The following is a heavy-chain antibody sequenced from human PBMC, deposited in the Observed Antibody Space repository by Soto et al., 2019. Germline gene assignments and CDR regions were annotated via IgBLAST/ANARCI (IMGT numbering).Heavy chain of an antibody. J-gene: IGHJ5*02. D-gene: IGHD2-2*01. CDR3: ARRRGAHCSSTSCLSNWFDP. Sequence: PGVSLPHWSQGSGYNITSHGIGWMREMPGNALAIMAIIYPGDSDTRYSPSFQGQVTISADKSISTAYLQWSSLKASDTAMYYCARRRGAHCSSTSCLSNWFDPWGQGTLVTVSS. V-gene: IGHV5-51*01. CDR1: GYNITSHG. CDR2: IYPGDSDT.